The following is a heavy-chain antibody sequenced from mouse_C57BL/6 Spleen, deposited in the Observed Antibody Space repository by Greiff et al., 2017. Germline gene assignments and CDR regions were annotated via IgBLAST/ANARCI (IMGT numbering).Heavy chain of an antibody. CDR3: ARRGYDGYYAMDY. D-gene: IGHD2-2*01. CDR1: GFTFSDYY. V-gene: IGHV5-16*02. Sequence: EVQLVESEGGLVQPGSSMKLSCTASGFTFSDYYMAWVRQVPEKGLEWVANINYDGSSTYYLDSLKSRFIISRDNAKNILYLQMSSLKSEDTATYYCARRGYDGYYAMDYWGQGTSVTVSS. CDR2: INYDGSST. J-gene: IGHJ4*01.